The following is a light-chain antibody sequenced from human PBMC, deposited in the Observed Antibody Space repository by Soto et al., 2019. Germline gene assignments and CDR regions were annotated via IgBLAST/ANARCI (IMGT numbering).Light chain of an antibody. V-gene: IGKV1-9*01. CDR2: AAS. J-gene: IGKJ5*01. CDR1: QGISSS. CDR3: QQLNSYAIT. Sequence: IQLTQSPSSLSASVGDRVTITCRASQGISSSLAWYQQKPGKAPKLLIYAASSLQSRVPSRFSGSGSGTDFTLTIGSLQPEDFAAYYCQQLNSYAITFGQGTRLEIK.